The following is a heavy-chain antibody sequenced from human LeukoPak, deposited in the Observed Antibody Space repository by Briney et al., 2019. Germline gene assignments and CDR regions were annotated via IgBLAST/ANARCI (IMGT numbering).Heavy chain of an antibody. J-gene: IGHJ4*02. CDR3: ARAASGVRQEHYFDQ. D-gene: IGHD3-10*01. CDR1: GFTFSSYA. CDR2: KRYDGSSE. Sequence: GGSLRLSCAASGFTFSSYAMHWVRQAPGKGLEWVALKRYDGSSENYADSVRGRFTISRDNSKNTLYLEMNSLSVEDTAVYYCARAASGVRQEHYFDQWGQGTLVTVSS. V-gene: IGHV3-33*08.